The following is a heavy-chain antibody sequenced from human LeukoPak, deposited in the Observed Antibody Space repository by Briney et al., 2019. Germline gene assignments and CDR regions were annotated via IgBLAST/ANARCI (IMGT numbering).Heavy chain of an antibody. CDR2: IRPETGEP. V-gene: IGHV1-24*01. CDR3: STDSGRSYFYFDF. CDR1: GFGLSVLS. D-gene: IGHD3-10*01. Sequence: SVKVSCKISGFGLSVLSIHWMRQAPGKGLEWVGGIRPETGEPIFAQKFRGRVTITEDTFTDTGYLGLRGLTSEDTAVYYCSTDSGRSYFYFDFWGQGTLVTVSS. J-gene: IGHJ4*02.